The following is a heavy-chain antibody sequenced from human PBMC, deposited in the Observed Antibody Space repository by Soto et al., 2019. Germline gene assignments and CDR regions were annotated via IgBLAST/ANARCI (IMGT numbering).Heavy chain of an antibody. D-gene: IGHD2-2*01. CDR1: GYTFTSYG. CDR2: ISAYNGNT. Sequence: ASVKVSCKASGYTFTSYGISWVRQAPGQGLEWMGWISAYNGNTNYAQKLQGRVTMTTDTSTSTAYMELRSLRSDDTAVYYCARDSCSSTSRYYYYYMDVWGKGTTVTVSS. CDR3: ARDSCSSTSRYYYYYMDV. V-gene: IGHV1-18*01. J-gene: IGHJ6*03.